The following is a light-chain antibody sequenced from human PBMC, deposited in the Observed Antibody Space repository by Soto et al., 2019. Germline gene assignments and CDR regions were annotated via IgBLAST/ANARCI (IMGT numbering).Light chain of an antibody. V-gene: IGKV3-20*01. Sequence: EIVVKQSPGTLSLSPGERATLSCRASQSVSINDLAWYQQKPGQAPRLLIYGASIRATGIPDRFSGSGSGTDFTLTISRLEPEDFAVYYCQQYGRSSWTFGQGTKVEVQ. J-gene: IGKJ1*01. CDR3: QQYGRSSWT. CDR1: QSVSIND. CDR2: GAS.